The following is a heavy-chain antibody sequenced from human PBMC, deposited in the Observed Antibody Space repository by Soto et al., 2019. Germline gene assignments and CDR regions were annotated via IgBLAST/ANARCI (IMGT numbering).Heavy chain of an antibody. Sequence: QVQLVQSGAEVKKPGASVKVSCKASGYTFRAYPIYWVRQAPGQRLECMGWINASNGNTRYSEKFEGRVTFTRDTSATTAYMEFSSLISEDTAVYFCARDTDLTLVTTLDYWGQGTPVTVSS. D-gene: IGHD4-17*01. V-gene: IGHV1-3*01. CDR2: INASNGNT. CDR1: GYTFRAYP. J-gene: IGHJ4*02. CDR3: ARDTDLTLVTTLDY.